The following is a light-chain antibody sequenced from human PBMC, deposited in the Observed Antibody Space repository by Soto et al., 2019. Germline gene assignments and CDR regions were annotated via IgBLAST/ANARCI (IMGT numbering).Light chain of an antibody. Sequence: QSALTQPRSASGSPGQSITISCTGTSSDVGGYNYVSWYQQHPGKAPKLMIYEVSNRPSGVSNRFSGSKSGNTASLTISGLQAEDEADYYCSSYTSSSTLVFGGGTKLTVL. CDR2: EVS. V-gene: IGLV2-14*01. CDR1: SSDVGGYNY. J-gene: IGLJ2*01. CDR3: SSYTSSSTLV.